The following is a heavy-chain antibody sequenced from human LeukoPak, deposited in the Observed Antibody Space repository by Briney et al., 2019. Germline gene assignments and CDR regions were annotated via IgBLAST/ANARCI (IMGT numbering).Heavy chain of an antibody. V-gene: IGHV3-7*01. D-gene: IGHD3-9*01. Sequence: GGTLRLSCAASGFTFNTYSISWVRQAPGKGLEWVANINTDGSEIYYVDSVKGRFSISRDNFKNSLYLQMNSLRVEDTAVYYCGRDDWGPADYWGQGTLVTVSS. CDR1: GFTFNTYS. J-gene: IGHJ4*02. CDR3: GRDDWGPADY. CDR2: INTDGSEI.